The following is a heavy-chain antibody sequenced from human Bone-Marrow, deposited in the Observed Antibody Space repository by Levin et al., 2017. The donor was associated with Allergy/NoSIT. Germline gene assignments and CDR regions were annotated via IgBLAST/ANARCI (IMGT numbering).Heavy chain of an antibody. V-gene: IGHV4-59*11. D-gene: IGHD2/OR15-2a*01. CDR3: ARLRYSAYPYFFDF. Sequence: SQTLSLTCAVSGDSIRRPYWGWIRQPPGKGLECIGYFYYGGASKYKASLTSRVTISGDTSTNQVSLRLGSVTAADTAVYYCARLRYSAYPYFFDFWGPGTLITVSS. J-gene: IGHJ4*02. CDR1: GDSIRRPY. CDR2: FYYGGAS.